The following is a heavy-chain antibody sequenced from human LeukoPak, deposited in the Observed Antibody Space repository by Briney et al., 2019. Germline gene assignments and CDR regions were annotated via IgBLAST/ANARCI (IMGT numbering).Heavy chain of an antibody. CDR1: GFTFSNHW. V-gene: IGHV3-7*01. J-gene: IGHJ6*02. CDR3: ARRKLTYYYGMDV. D-gene: IGHD1-7*01. Sequence: GGSLRLSCAASGFTFSNHWMSWVRQAPGKGLEWVANINQDGSERYYVDSVKGRFTVSRDNAKNSLDLQMNTLRAEDTAVYYCARRKLTYYYGMDVWGQGTTVTVSS. CDR2: INQDGSER.